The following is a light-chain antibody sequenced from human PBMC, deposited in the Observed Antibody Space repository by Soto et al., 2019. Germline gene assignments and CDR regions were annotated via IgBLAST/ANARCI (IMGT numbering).Light chain of an antibody. CDR1: NIGIYS. CDR2: DGS. V-gene: IGLV3-21*02. CDR3: QVWDNDGGHKYV. J-gene: IGLJ1*01. Sequence: SYELTQPPSVSVAPGQTATITCGGKNIGIYSVHWYQQRPGQAPVLVVYDGSDRPSGIPERFSGSNSGNTATLTIGRVEAADEADYYCQVWDNDGGHKYVFGPGTKVTVL.